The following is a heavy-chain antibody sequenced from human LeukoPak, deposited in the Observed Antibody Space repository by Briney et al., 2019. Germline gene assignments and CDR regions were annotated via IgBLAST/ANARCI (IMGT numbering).Heavy chain of an antibody. J-gene: IGHJ6*03. Sequence: SVKVSCKAAGGTFSSYAISWVRQAPGQGLEWMGGIIPIFGTANYAQKFQGRVTITTDESTSTAYMELSSLRSEDTAVYYCSRVVPAANYYYYYMDVWGKGTTVTVSS. D-gene: IGHD2-2*01. V-gene: IGHV1-69*05. CDR3: SRVVPAANYYYYYMDV. CDR1: GGTFSSYA. CDR2: IIPIFGTA.